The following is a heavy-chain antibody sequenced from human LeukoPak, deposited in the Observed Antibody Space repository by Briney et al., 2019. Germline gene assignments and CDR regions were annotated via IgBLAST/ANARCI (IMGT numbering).Heavy chain of an antibody. CDR3: ARDLGDYDSSGYYHFDY. J-gene: IGHJ4*02. D-gene: IGHD3-22*01. CDR2: IIPIFGTA. CDR1: GGTFSSYA. V-gene: IGHV1-69*05. Sequence: ASVKVSCKASGGTFSSYAISWVRQAPGQGLEWMGGIIPIFGTANYAQKFQGRVTITTDESTSTAYMELSSLRSEDTAVYYCARDLGDYDSSGYYHFDYWGQGTLVTVSS.